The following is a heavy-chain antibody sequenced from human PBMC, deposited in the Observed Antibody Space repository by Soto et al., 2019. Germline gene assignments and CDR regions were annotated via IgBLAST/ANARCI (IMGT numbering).Heavy chain of an antibody. CDR2: VDSTGTT. CDR1: GGSTKHYY. CDR3: EGWSSDNNTDD. J-gene: IGHJ4*03. V-gene: IGHV4-4*07. D-gene: IGHD3-3*01. Sequence: SETLSLTGSVSGGSTKHYYWSWIRLPAAQGQEWIGRVDSTGTTNYNPSLKVRLTMSLDTSKYQFSLKLNSVTAADTAVYYCEGWSSDNNTDDWGQGTMVAVSS.